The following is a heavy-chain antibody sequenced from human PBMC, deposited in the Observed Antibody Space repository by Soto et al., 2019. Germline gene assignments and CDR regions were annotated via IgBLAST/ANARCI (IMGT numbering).Heavy chain of an antibody. J-gene: IGHJ4*01. Sequence: SVKVSFKACGGTFSSYTISWVRQASGKGLEWMGRIIPILGIANFAQKFQGRVTMTAEKATSTAYMELCSLRSEDTAVYYCAEDRHYYDSSGYYWASDYWG. CDR3: AEDRHYYDSSGYYWASDY. CDR2: IIPILGIA. V-gene: IGHV1-69*02. D-gene: IGHD3-22*01. CDR1: GGTFSSYT.